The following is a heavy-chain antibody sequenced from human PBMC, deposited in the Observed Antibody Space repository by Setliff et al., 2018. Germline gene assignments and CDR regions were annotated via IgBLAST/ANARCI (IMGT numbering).Heavy chain of an antibody. CDR1: GGSISSSSYY. CDR2: IYYSGST. Sequence: PSETLSLTCTVSGGSISSSSYYWGWIRQPPGKGLERIGSIYYSGSTYYNPSLKSRVTISVDTSKNQFSLKLSSVTAADTAVYYCARRSTYYNFWSGYWDYWGQGTLVTVSS. J-gene: IGHJ4*02. CDR3: ARRSTYYNFWSGYWDY. V-gene: IGHV4-39*07. D-gene: IGHD3-3*01.